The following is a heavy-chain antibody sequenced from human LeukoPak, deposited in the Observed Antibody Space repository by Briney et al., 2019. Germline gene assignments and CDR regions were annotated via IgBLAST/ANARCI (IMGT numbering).Heavy chain of an antibody. CDR3: ARVLIGYYFDY. V-gene: IGHV3-21*01. CDR2: ISTSSSYI. Sequence: PGGSLRLSCAASGFTFNRYNMNWARRAPGKGLEWVSSISTSSSYIYYADSVRGRFTISRDNAKNSLYLQMNSLRAEDTAVYSCARVLIGYYFDYWGQGTLVTVSS. CDR1: GFTFNRYN. D-gene: IGHD2-8*01. J-gene: IGHJ4*02.